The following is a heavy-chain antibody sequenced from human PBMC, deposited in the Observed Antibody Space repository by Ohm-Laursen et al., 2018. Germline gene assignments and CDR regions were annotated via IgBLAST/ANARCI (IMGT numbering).Heavy chain of an antibody. J-gene: IGHJ3*02. D-gene: IGHD3-3*01. CDR3: ARIGDLDDFWSGPDAFDI. Sequence: SLRLSCTASGFTFSRYWMTWVRQAPGKGLEWVAYMKLGGIEEYYLDSVKGRFTISRDNTKNSLYLQMNSLRTEDTAVYYCARIGDLDDFWSGPDAFDIWGQGTMVTVSS. CDR1: GFTFSRYW. V-gene: IGHV3-7*01. CDR2: MKLGGIEE.